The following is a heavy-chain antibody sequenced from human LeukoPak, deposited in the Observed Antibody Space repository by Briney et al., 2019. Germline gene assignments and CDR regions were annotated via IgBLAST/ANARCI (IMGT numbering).Heavy chain of an antibody. CDR1: GFTFSSYA. V-gene: IGHV3-66*01. CDR2: IYSGGST. J-gene: IGHJ3*02. CDR3: ASCAAAGSSSWSDAFDI. Sequence: PGGSLRLSCAASGFTFSSYAMSWVRQAPGKGLEWVSVIYSGGSTYYADSVKGRFTISRDNSKNTLYLQMNSLRAEDTAVYYCASCAAAGSSSWSDAFDIWGQGTMVTVSS. D-gene: IGHD6-13*01.